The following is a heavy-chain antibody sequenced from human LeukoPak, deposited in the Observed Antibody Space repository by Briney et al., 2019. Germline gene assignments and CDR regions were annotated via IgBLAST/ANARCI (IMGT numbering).Heavy chain of an antibody. D-gene: IGHD2-21*02. V-gene: IGHV4-59*01. CDR2: IYYSGST. CDR1: GVSISSYY. CDR3: ARGGAENCGGACYLNWFDP. J-gene: IGHJ5*02. Sequence: SGTLSLTCTVSGVSISSYYCSWSRQPPGKGLGWIRYIYYSGSTKNTPSLKSRFTISVATSKNQFSMKLNSVSAADTAVYYCARGGAENCGGACYLNWFDPWGQGTLVTVSS.